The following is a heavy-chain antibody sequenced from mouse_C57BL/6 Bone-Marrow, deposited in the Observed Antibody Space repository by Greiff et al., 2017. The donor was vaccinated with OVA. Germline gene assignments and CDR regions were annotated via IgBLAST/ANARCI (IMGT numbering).Heavy chain of an antibody. CDR1: GYTFTSYW. D-gene: IGHD1-1*01. Sequence: QVQLQQSGAELVKPGASVKVSCKASGYTFTSYWMHWVKQRPGQGLEWIGRIHPSDSDTNYNQKFKGKATLTVDKSSSTAYTQLSSLTSEDSAVYYCARGTVTRAWFAYWGQGTLVTVSA. CDR2: IHPSDSDT. V-gene: IGHV1-74*01. CDR3: ARGTVTRAWFAY. J-gene: IGHJ3*01.